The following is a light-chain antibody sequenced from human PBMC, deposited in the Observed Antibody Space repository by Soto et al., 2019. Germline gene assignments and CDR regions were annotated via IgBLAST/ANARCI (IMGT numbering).Light chain of an antibody. Sequence: EVVLTQSPGTLSVSAGVRATLSCRASQSVSRRLAWYQQRPGQAPRXLIYGASNRATGIPDRFSGSGSGTDFTLTISRLEPEDFAVYYCQQYGSSGTFGQGTKVDIK. CDR3: QQYGSSGT. CDR1: QSVSRR. CDR2: GAS. V-gene: IGKV3-20*01. J-gene: IGKJ1*01.